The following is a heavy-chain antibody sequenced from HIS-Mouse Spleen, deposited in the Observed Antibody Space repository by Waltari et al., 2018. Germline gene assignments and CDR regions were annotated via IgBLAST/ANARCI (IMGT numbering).Heavy chain of an antibody. CDR2: IYYSGST. Sequence: QVQLQESGPGLVKPSETLSLTCTVPGGSIRSYYWSWIRTPPGKGLEWIGYIYYSGSTNYNPSLKSRVTISVDTSKNQFSLKLSSVTAADTAVYYCASQPREGIAAAQGWFDPWGQGTLVTVSS. CDR1: GGSIRSYY. CDR3: ASQPREGIAAAQGWFDP. J-gene: IGHJ5*02. V-gene: IGHV4-59*08. D-gene: IGHD6-13*01.